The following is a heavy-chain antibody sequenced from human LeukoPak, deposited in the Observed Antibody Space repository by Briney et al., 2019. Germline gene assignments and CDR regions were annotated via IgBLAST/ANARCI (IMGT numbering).Heavy chain of an antibody. Sequence: PRGCLRLSCAASGFTFSSYAMTWVRQAPGKGLEWVSGTSGSGGSTHYEDSVKGWFTISRDNSKNTLYLQMNSLRAEDTAVYYCAKDTYTHSGTYYLYYFDYWGQGTLVTVSS. J-gene: IGHJ4*02. V-gene: IGHV3-23*01. CDR1: GFTFSSYA. CDR2: TSGSGGST. D-gene: IGHD1-26*01. CDR3: AKDTYTHSGTYYLYYFDY.